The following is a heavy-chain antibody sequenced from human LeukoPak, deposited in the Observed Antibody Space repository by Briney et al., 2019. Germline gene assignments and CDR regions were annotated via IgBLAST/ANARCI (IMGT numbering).Heavy chain of an antibody. D-gene: IGHD6-13*01. J-gene: IGHJ4*02. Sequence: GGSLRLSCAASGFTVSSSYMTWVRQAPGKGLEWVSVIYSGGTTYYADSVKGRFIISRDNSKNTLNPQMNSLRDEDTAVYYCARGVAAAGTTLDYWGQGTLVTVSS. CDR1: GFTVSSSY. V-gene: IGHV3-66*01. CDR2: IYSGGTT. CDR3: ARGVAAAGTTLDY.